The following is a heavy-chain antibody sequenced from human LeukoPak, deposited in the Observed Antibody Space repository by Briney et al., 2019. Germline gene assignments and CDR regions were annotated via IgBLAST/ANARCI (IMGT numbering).Heavy chain of an antibody. CDR3: ARDTPAAIAGNWFDP. V-gene: IGHV1-2*02. Sequence: ASVKVSCKASGYTFTGYYMHWVRQAPGQGFEWMGWINPNSGGTNYAQKFQGRVTMTRDTSISTAYMELSRLRSDDTAVYYCARDTPAAIAGNWFDPWGQGTLVTVSS. J-gene: IGHJ5*02. CDR1: GYTFTGYY. CDR2: INPNSGGT. D-gene: IGHD2-2*01.